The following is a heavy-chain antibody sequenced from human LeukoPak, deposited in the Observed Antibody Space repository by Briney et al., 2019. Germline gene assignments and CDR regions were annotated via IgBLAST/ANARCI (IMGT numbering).Heavy chain of an antibody. D-gene: IGHD2-15*01. J-gene: IGHJ4*02. Sequence: GGSLRLSCAVSGFTLTNHGVSWVRQAPGKGLEWVSIITGTGGRYYGDSVKGRFILSRDNSKNTVYMQMSSLRAEDTATYYCAKDYCRDGNCPFPFLDSWGRGTLVTVSS. CDR1: GFTLTNHG. CDR3: AKDYCRDGNCPFPFLDS. CDR2: ITGTGGR. V-gene: IGHV3-23*01.